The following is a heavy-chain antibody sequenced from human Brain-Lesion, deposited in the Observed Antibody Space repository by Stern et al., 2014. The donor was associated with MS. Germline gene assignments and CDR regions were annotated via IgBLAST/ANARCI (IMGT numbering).Heavy chain of an antibody. D-gene: IGHD3-3*01. J-gene: IGHJ6*02. CDR3: ARDQRGITIFGVVTDYYYLGMDV. Sequence: QLVQSGAEVKKPGASVKVSCKTSGYIFTGYYIHWVRQAPGQGLEWMAWINPNTGGTKYAQKLQGRVTMSRDTSISTAYVELSSLTSDDTAVYYCARDQRGITIFGVVTDYYYLGMDVWGQGTTVTVSS. V-gene: IGHV1-2*02. CDR2: INPNTGGT. CDR1: GYIFTGYY.